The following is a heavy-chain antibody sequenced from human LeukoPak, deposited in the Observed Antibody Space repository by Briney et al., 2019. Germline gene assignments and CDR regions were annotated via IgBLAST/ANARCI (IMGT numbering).Heavy chain of an antibody. D-gene: IGHD6-13*01. CDR3: ATSFGPVIAAAGTGAD. J-gene: IGHJ4*02. CDR2: ISGSGSST. V-gene: IGHV3-23*01. Sequence: PGGSLRLSCAASGFTFSTYAMNWVRQAPRKGLEWVSIISGSGSSTYYADSVKGRFTISRDNSKNTLYLQMNSLRAEDTAVYYCATSFGPVIAAAGTGADWGQGALVTVSS. CDR1: GFTFSTYA.